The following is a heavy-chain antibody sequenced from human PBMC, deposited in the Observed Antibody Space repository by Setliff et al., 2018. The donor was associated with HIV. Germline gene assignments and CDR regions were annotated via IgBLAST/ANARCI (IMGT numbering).Heavy chain of an antibody. CDR1: GYTFTSYY. V-gene: IGHV1-46*01. Sequence: WASVKVSCKASGYTFTSYYMHWVRQAPGQGLEWMGIINPSGGSTSYAQKFQGRVTMTRDTSTSTVYMELSSLRSEDTAVYYCARDLITCSGGSCDGAFDIWGQGTMVAVSS. J-gene: IGHJ3*02. D-gene: IGHD2-15*01. CDR2: INPSGGST. CDR3: ARDLITCSGGSCDGAFDI.